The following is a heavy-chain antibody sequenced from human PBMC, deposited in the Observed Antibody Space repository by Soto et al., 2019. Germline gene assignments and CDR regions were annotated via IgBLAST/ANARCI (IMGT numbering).Heavy chain of an antibody. J-gene: IGHJ4*02. CDR2: ISAYNGNR. CDR1: GYSFTSYG. Sequence: QVQLVQSGAEVKKPGASVKVSCKASGYSFTSYGLSWVRQAPGQGIEWMGGISAYNGNRKYAQKFQGRVTMTTDTSTITAYMELRSLRAEDTAVYYCARDLGGFPDYWGQGTLVTVSS. V-gene: IGHV1-18*01. CDR3: ARDLGGFPDY. D-gene: IGHD5-12*01.